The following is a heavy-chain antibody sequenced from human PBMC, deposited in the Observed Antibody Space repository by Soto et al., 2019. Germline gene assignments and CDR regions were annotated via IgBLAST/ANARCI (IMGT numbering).Heavy chain of an antibody. Sequence: PSETLSLTCTVSGGSISSGDYYWSWIRQPPGKGLEWIGYIYYSGSTYYNPSLKSRVTISVDTSKNQFSLKLSSVTAADTAVYYCARSPSTYYDILTGYFDDAFDIWGQGTMVTVSS. CDR1: GGSISSGDYY. J-gene: IGHJ3*02. CDR3: ARSPSTYYDILTGYFDDAFDI. D-gene: IGHD3-9*01. CDR2: IYYSGST. V-gene: IGHV4-30-4*01.